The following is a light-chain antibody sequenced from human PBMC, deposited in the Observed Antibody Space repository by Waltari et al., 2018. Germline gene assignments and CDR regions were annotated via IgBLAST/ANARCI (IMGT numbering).Light chain of an antibody. V-gene: IGKV3-15*01. Sequence: EIVMTQSPATLSLSPGERATLSCRASQSVRSSLAWYQQKPGQAPRLLIYGASSRATGIPDRCSGSGSGRDFTLTISSLEPEDVAVYYCRQRSNWPQYSFGQGTKVEIK. J-gene: IGKJ2*03. CDR1: QSVRSS. CDR3: RQRSNWPQYS. CDR2: GAS.